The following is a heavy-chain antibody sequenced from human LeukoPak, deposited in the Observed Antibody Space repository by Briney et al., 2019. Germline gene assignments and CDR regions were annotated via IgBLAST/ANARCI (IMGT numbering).Heavy chain of an antibody. CDR2: ISASGGST. D-gene: IGHD4-17*01. Sequence: PGGSLRLSCAASGFTFSSYAMSWVRQAPGKGLEWVSGISASGGSTACADAVKGRFTISRDNSKNTLYLQMNSLRADDTAIYYCAKGYGECWGQGTLVTVSS. CDR3: AKGYGEC. V-gene: IGHV3-23*01. CDR1: GFTFSSYA. J-gene: IGHJ4*02.